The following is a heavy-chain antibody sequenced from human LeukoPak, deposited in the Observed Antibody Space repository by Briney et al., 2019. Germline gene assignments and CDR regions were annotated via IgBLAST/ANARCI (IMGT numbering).Heavy chain of an antibody. CDR3: AKFRAAAGPRDFDY. Sequence: GGSLRLSCAASGFTFSSYAMTWVRQAPGKGLEWVSTLSGSGSNTYYADSVKGRFSISRDDSQSTLYLQMNSLRAEDTAVYYCAKFRAAAGPRDFDYWGQGTLVTVSS. CDR1: GFTFSSYA. CDR2: LSGSGSNT. D-gene: IGHD6-13*01. V-gene: IGHV3-23*01. J-gene: IGHJ4*02.